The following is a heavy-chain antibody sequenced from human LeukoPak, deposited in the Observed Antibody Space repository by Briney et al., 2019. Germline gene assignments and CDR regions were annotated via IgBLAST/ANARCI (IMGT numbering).Heavy chain of an antibody. CDR3: ARDQYYYDSSGSMGGY. J-gene: IGHJ4*02. V-gene: IGHV1-18*01. Sequence: ASVKVSCKASGYTFTSYGISWVRRAPRQGLEWMGWISAYNGNTNYAQKLQGRVTMTTDTSTSTAYMELRSLRSDDTAVYYCARDQYYYDSSGSMGGYWGQGTLVTVSS. CDR1: GYTFTSYG. CDR2: ISAYNGNT. D-gene: IGHD3-22*01.